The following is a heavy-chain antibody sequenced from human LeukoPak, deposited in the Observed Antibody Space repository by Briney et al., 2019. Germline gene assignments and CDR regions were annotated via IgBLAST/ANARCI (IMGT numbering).Heavy chain of an antibody. J-gene: IGHJ4*02. CDR3: ARHAAFADYQSHLTHFDY. D-gene: IGHD4/OR15-4a*01. CDR1: GGSIGAYY. V-gene: IGHV4-39*01. CDR2: IYYSGSA. Sequence: ASETLSLTCTVSGGSIGAYYWGWIRQPPGKGLEWIGTIYYSGSAYYNPSLKSRVTIFVDTSMNQFSLKLSSVTAADTAVYYCARHAAFADYQSHLTHFDYWGQGTLVTVSS.